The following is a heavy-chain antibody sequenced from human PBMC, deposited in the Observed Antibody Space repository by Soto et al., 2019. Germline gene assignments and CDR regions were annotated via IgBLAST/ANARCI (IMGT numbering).Heavy chain of an antibody. J-gene: IGHJ4*02. V-gene: IGHV1-69*13. CDR3: ATPRWDSSGYQRDY. CDR2: IIPIFGTA. CDR1: GGTFSSYA. Sequence: ASVKVSCKASGGTFSSYAISWVRQAPGQGLEWMGGIIPIFGTANYAQKFQGRVTITADESTSTAYMELSSLRSEDTAVYYCATPRWDSSGYQRDYWGQGTLVTVSS. D-gene: IGHD3-22*01.